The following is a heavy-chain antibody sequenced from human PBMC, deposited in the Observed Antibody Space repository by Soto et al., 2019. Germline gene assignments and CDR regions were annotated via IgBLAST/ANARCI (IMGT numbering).Heavy chain of an antibody. CDR2: ISWNGAAK. CDR1: GFTFDDYA. CDR3: ANLPLYTSGFVC. Sequence: EVQLVESGGGLVQPGGSLRLSCAASGFTFDDYAIHWVRQAPGKGLEWVSGISWNGAAKGYMNSVKGRFSISRDNTKNSLYPQMDSRRSEHTAVYYFANLPLYTSGFVCWGQGTLVTVSS. V-gene: IGHV3-9*01. D-gene: IGHD3-10*01. J-gene: IGHJ4*02.